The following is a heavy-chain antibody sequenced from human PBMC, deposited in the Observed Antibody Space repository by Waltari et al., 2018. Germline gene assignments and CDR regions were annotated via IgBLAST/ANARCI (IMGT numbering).Heavy chain of an antibody. V-gene: IGHV1-8*01. Sequence: QVQLVQSGAEVKKPGASVKVSCKASGYTFTSYYINWVQQATGQGLDWMGWMNPNSGNTGYAQKFQGRVTMTRNTSISTAYMELSSLRSEDTAVYYCARPRGYYYPYFDYWGQGTLVTVSS. CDR2: MNPNSGNT. J-gene: IGHJ4*02. CDR1: GYTFTSYY. CDR3: ARPRGYYYPYFDY. D-gene: IGHD3-22*01.